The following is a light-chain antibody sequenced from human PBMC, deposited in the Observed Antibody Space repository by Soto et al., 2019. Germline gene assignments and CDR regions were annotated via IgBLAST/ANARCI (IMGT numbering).Light chain of an antibody. CDR1: QSISSK. CDR3: QQYNICSSIT. V-gene: IGKV3-15*01. J-gene: IGKJ5*01. Sequence: EIGMTQSPATLSVSPGDRATLSCRASQSISSKVGWYQQKPGQAPRLLIYGAYTRATGVPPRFSGIGSWTEFTLTIISMQSEDFAVYYRQQYNICSSITFGQGTRLEIK. CDR2: GAY.